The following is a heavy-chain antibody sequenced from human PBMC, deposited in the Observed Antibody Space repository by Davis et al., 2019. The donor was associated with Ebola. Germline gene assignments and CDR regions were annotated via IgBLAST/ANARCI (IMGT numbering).Heavy chain of an antibody. CDR3: ARDIRLYDSSGFAYFDY. CDR1: GGSISSGGYY. Sequence: SETLSLTCTVSGGSISSGGYYWSWIRQHPGKGLEWIGYIYYSGSTYYNPSLKSRVTISVDTSKNQFSLKLSSVTAADTAVYYCARDIRLYDSSGFAYFDYWGQGALVTVSS. V-gene: IGHV4-31*03. D-gene: IGHD3-22*01. J-gene: IGHJ4*02. CDR2: IYYSGST.